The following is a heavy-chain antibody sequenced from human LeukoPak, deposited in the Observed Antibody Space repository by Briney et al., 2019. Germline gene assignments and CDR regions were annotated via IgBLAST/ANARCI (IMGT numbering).Heavy chain of an antibody. CDR1: GFTFSRFA. D-gene: IGHD2-2*01. CDR2: ISGTGDST. Sequence: GGSLRLSCAASGFTFSRFAMIWVRQAPGKGLEWVAAISGTGDSTYYADSVKGRFTISRHNSQNPVYVQMNRLGVEDTAVYYCAKSWYQMLWDWFDPWGEGALVTVSS. CDR3: AKSWYQMLWDWFDP. J-gene: IGHJ5*02. V-gene: IGHV3-23*01.